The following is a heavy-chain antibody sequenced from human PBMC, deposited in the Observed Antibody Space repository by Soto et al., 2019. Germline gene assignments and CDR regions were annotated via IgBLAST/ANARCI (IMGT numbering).Heavy chain of an antibody. Sequence: SETLSLTCTVSGGSISSGGYYWSWIRQHPGKGLEWIGYIYYSGSTYYNPSLKSRVTISVDTSKNQFSLKLSSVTAADTAVYYCARVYPGDYSGDYWGQGTLVTVSS. CDR1: GGSISSGGYY. V-gene: IGHV4-31*03. J-gene: IGHJ4*02. D-gene: IGHD4-17*01. CDR2: IYYSGST. CDR3: ARVYPGDYSGDY.